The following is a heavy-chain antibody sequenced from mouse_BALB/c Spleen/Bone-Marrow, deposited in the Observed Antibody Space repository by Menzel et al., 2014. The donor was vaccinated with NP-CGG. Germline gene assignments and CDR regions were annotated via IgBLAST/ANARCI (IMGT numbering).Heavy chain of an antibody. Sequence: QVQLQQSGAELVRPGSSVKISCKASGYAFSSYWVNWVRQRPGQGLEWIGQIYPGDGDTNYNGKFKDKATLTADKSSSTAYMQLSSLTAEASAVYFCAKSGYGSFDYGGQGTTLTVSS. CDR1: GYAFSSYW. D-gene: IGHD1-1*01. CDR3: AKSGYGSFDY. V-gene: IGHV1-80*01. J-gene: IGHJ2*01. CDR2: IYPGDGDT.